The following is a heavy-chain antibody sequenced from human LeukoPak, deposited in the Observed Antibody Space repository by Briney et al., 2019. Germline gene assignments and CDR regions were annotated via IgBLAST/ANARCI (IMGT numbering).Heavy chain of an antibody. J-gene: IGHJ6*02. CDR2: INHSGST. CDR1: GGSFSGYY. V-gene: IGHV4-34*01. Sequence: SETPSLTCTVYGGSFSGYYWSWIRQPPGKGLEWIGEINHSGSTNYNPSLKSRVTISVDTSKNQFSLKLSSMTAADTAVYYCARAFAAELPDILTGYYYYGMDVWGQGTTVTVSS. D-gene: IGHD3-9*01. CDR3: ARAFAAELPDILTGYYYYGMDV.